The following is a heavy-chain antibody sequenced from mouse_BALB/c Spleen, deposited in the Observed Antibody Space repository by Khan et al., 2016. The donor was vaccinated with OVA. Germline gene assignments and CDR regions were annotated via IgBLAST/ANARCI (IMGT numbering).Heavy chain of an antibody. CDR2: IWSGGST. D-gene: IGHD2-4*01. CDR3: ARNYDYDEGLAY. J-gene: IGHJ3*01. CDR1: GFSLTTYG. Sequence: QVQLKQSGPGLAAPSQSLSITCTISGFSLTTYGVHWVRQSPGKGLEWLGVIWSGGSTDYNAAFISRLSISKDSSKSQVFFKMNSLQVNDTAIYYCARNYDYDEGLAYWGQGTLVTVSA. V-gene: IGHV2-2*02.